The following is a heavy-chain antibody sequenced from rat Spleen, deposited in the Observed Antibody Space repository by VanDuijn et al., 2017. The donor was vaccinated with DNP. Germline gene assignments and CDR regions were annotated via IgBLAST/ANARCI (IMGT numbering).Heavy chain of an antibody. Sequence: EVQLVESGGGLVQPGRSLKLSCAASGFTFSNYYMAWVRQAPTKGLEWVAYISTGGGSTYYRDSVKGRFTISRDNAKSTLYLQMDSLRSEDTATYYCTNPGYYDGTYYPFAYWGQGTLVTVSS. CDR3: TNPGYYDGTYYPFAY. CDR1: GFTFSNYY. CDR2: ISTGGGST. D-gene: IGHD1-12*02. J-gene: IGHJ3*01. V-gene: IGHV5-27*01.